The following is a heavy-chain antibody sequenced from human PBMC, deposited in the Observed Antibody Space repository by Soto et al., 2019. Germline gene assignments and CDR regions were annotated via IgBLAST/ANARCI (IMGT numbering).Heavy chain of an antibody. Sequence: EAQLLQSGGGLVPPGGSLRLSCVASGFAFGNYPMAWVRQTPGKGLQWISTISGSGGRTDYEDSVRGRFTVSIDHSKDTVHLQMTSLRAADTAVYYCAKDRTMARGIRAFDIWGQGTTVTISS. D-gene: IGHD3-10*01. J-gene: IGHJ3*02. CDR1: GFAFGNYP. CDR3: AKDRTMARGIRAFDI. CDR2: ISGSGGRT. V-gene: IGHV3-23*01.